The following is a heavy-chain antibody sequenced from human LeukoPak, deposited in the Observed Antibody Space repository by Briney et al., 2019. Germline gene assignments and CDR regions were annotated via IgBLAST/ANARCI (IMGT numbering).Heavy chain of an antibody. D-gene: IGHD3-22*01. CDR2: IQYDGSNN. J-gene: IGHJ4*02. V-gene: IGHV3-30*02. CDR1: GFTFTNYG. Sequence: PGGSLRLSCAASGFTFTNYGMHWVRQAPGKGLEWVAFIQYDGSNNYYADSVKGRFTISRDNSKNTLYLQMNSLRAEDTAVYYCAKGPYYYDSSDYYYGVWGQGILVTVFS. CDR3: AKGPYYYDSSDYYYGV.